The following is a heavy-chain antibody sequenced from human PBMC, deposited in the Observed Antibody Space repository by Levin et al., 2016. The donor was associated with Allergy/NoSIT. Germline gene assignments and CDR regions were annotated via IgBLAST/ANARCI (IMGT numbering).Heavy chain of an antibody. CDR2: IYMHNGGST. Sequence: ASVKVSCKASGYTFTSYHMHWVRQAPGQGLEWMGIIYMHNGGSTTYAHKLRGRVTMTRDASTSTVYMELSVLRSEDTAVYYCARVKTALIRGDAFDIWGQGTMVTVSS. CDR3: ARVKTALIRGDAFDI. D-gene: IGHD2-21*01. CDR1: GYTFTSYH. J-gene: IGHJ3*02. V-gene: IGHV1-46*03.